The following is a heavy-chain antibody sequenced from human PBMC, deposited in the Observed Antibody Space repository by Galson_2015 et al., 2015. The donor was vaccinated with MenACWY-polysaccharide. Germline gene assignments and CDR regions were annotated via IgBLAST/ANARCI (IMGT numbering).Heavy chain of an antibody. CDR1: GFTFSSYW. J-gene: IGHJ3*02. Sequence: SLRLSCAASGFTFSSYWMSWVRQAPGKGLEWVANIKQDGSEKYYVDSVKGRFTISRDNAKNSLYLQMNSLRAEDTAVYYCARDSPLIAAAGLDAFDIWGQGTMVTVSS. V-gene: IGHV3-7*01. CDR2: IKQDGSEK. CDR3: ARDSPLIAAAGLDAFDI. D-gene: IGHD6-13*01.